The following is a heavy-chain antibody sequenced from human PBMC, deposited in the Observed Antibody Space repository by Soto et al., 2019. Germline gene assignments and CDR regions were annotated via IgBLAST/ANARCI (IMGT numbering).Heavy chain of an antibody. J-gene: IGHJ6*02. V-gene: IGHV4-34*01. CDR1: GGSFSGYY. CDR3: ARGPWGTMVRGVIITYYYYYGMDV. D-gene: IGHD3-10*01. Sequence: NPSETLSLTCAVYGGSFSGYYWSWIRQPPGKGLEWIGEINHSGSTNYNPSLKSRVTISVDTSKNQFSLKLSSVTAADTAVYYCARGPWGTMVRGVIITYYYYYGMDVWGQGTTVTVSS. CDR2: INHSGST.